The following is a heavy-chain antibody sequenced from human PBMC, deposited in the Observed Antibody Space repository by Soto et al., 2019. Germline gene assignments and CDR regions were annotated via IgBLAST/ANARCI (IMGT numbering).Heavy chain of an antibody. J-gene: IGHJ4*02. CDR3: ARVQWFGMDGRY. Sequence: QVQLQQWGAGLLKPSETLSLTCAVYGGSFSGYYWSWIRQPPGKGLEWIGEINHSGSTIYNPSLVSRVTISVDTSKNQCSLKLISVTGADTAVYYCARVQWFGMDGRYWGQGTLVTVSS. CDR1: GGSFSGYY. V-gene: IGHV4-34*02. D-gene: IGHD3-10*01. CDR2: INHSGST.